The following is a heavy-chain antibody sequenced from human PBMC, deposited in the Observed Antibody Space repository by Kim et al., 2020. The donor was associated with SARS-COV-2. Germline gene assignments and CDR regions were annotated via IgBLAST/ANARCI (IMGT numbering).Heavy chain of an antibody. J-gene: IGHJ6*02. CDR2: IKSKTDGGTT. CDR1: GFTFSYAW. D-gene: IGHD2-8*01. Sequence: GGSLRLSCAASGFTFSYAWMSWVRQAPGKGLEWVGRIKSKTDGGTTDYAAPVKGRFTISRDDSKNTLCLKVNSLKTEDTAVYYCTTNGVPTVQSLYYYYGMDVWGQGTTVTVSS. CDR3: TTNGVPTVQSLYYYYGMDV. V-gene: IGHV3-15*01.